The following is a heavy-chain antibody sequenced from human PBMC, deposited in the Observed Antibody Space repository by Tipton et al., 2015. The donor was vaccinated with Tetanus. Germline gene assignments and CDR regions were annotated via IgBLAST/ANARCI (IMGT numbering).Heavy chain of an antibody. V-gene: IGHV4-39*01. CDR2: IYYSGST. CDR3: ARQDTLNYYCVVYFHD. CDR1: GSSITSTTHY. Sequence: TLSLTCTVSGSSITSTTHYWGWIRQAPGKGLEWIGIIYYSGSTYYNASLRSRVTISVDTSKNLFSLQLRSVTAADTAVYYCARQDTLNYYCVVYFHDWGQGTLVTVSS. J-gene: IGHJ1*01. D-gene: IGHD3-22*01.